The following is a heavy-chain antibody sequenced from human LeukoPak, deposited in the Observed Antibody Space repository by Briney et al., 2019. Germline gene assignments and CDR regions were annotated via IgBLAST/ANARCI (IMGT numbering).Heavy chain of an antibody. Sequence: SVKVSCKASGGTFSSYAISWVRQAPGQGLEWMGRIIPILGIANYAQKFQGRVTITADKSTSTAYMELSSLRSEDTAVYYCARKNYDFWSGYTPVGDAFDIWGQGTMVTVSS. D-gene: IGHD3-3*01. J-gene: IGHJ3*02. V-gene: IGHV1-69*04. CDR3: ARKNYDFWSGYTPVGDAFDI. CDR1: GGTFSSYA. CDR2: IIPILGIA.